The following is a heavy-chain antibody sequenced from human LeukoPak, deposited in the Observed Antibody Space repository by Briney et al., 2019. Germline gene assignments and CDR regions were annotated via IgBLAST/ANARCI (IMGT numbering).Heavy chain of an antibody. CDR3: TRGGWLRFDY. D-gene: IGHD5-12*01. J-gene: IGHJ4*02. V-gene: IGHV4-59*01. Sequence: SETLSLTCTVSGVSMRSYYWSWIRQPPGKGLEWIGYVFSSGSTDYNPPLKSRVTMSVVTSRNQFSLNLRSVTAADTAVYYCTRGGWLRFDYWGQGILVTVSS. CDR1: GVSMRSYY. CDR2: VFSSGST.